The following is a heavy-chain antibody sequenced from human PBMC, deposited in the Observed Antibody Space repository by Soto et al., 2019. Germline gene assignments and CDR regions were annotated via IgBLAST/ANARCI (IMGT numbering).Heavy chain of an antibody. V-gene: IGHV4-30-2*01. Sequence: QLQLQESDSGLVKPSQTLSLTCAVSGDSISSGGYSWSWIRQPPGKGLELIGYIYHSGSTYYNPSLXRXVXIXXDTSKNQFSLKLSSVTAADTDVYYCARERGHKFDPWGQGTLVTVSS. CDR2: IYHSGST. CDR1: GDSISSGGYS. CDR3: ARERGHKFDP. J-gene: IGHJ5*02.